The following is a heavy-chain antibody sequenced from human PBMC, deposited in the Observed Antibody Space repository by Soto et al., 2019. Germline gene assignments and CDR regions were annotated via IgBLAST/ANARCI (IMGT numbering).Heavy chain of an antibody. Sequence: QITLKESGPPLVKPTQTLTLTCTFSGFSLSTSGVGVGWMRQPPGQALEWLALIFLDVDMRYRPSLKSRLTINKDASKNQVVLTKSKMDHVDTATYYRVRSGPKGGNAFYVWVDGTGFT. CDR1: GFSLSTSGVG. CDR2: IFLDVDM. CDR3: VRSGPKGGNAFYV. D-gene: IGHD1-1*01. J-gene: IGHJ3*01. V-gene: IGHV2-5*02.